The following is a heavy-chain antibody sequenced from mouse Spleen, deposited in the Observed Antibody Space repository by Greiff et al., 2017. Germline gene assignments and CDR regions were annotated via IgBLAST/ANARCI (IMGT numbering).Heavy chain of an antibody. CDR1: GFSLPSYG. V-gene: IGHV2-2*01. CDR3: ARRGDYGSSYWFAY. CDR2: IWSGGST. J-gene: IGHJ3*01. D-gene: IGHD1-1*01. Sequence: QVQLQQSGPGLVQPSQSLSITCTVSGFSLPSYGVHWVRQSPGKGLAWLGVIWSGGSTDYNAAFISRLSISKDNSKSQVFFKMNSLQADDTAIYYCARRGDYGSSYWFAYWGQGTLVTVSA.